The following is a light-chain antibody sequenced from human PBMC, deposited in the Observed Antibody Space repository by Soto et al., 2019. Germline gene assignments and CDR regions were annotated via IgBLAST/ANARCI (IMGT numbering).Light chain of an antibody. J-gene: IGKJ1*01. CDR2: GAS. CDR3: QQYGSSRT. V-gene: IGKV3-20*01. Sequence: EIVLTQSPGTLSLSPGERATLSCRASQSVSSSYLAWYQQKPGQAPRLLIYGASSRATCIPDRFSGSGSGTDFTLTISRLEPEDFAVYYCQQYGSSRTFGQGTKVDI. CDR1: QSVSSSY.